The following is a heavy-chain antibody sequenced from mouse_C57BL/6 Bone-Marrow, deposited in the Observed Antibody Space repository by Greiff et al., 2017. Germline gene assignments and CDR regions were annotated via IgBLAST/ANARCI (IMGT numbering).Heavy chain of an antibody. CDR3: TRVCLRRGYVDV. CDR2: IDPETGGT. D-gene: IGHD1-2*01. Sequence: QVQLQQSGAELVRPGASVTLSCKASGYTFTDYEMHWVKQTPVHGLEWIGAIDPETGGTAYNQKFKGKAILTADKSSSTAYMELRSLTSEDSAVYYCTRVCLRRGYVDVWGTGTTVTVSS. J-gene: IGHJ1*03. V-gene: IGHV1-15*01. CDR1: GYTFTDYE.